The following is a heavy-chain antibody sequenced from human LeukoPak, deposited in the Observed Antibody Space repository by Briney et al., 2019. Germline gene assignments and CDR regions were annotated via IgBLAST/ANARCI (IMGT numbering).Heavy chain of an antibody. V-gene: IGHV3-33*01. J-gene: IGHJ5*02. CDR3: ARDGTVTAGPFDP. Sequence: PGRSLRLSCAAPGIPFSSFGMHWLRQDPGQGLEWVAFIWYDGSNKYYADSVKGRFTISRDNSKNTLYLQMNSLTAEDTAVYYCARDGTVTAGPFDPWGGGTLVTVSS. D-gene: IGHD4-17*01. CDR2: IWYDGSNK. CDR1: GIPFSSFG.